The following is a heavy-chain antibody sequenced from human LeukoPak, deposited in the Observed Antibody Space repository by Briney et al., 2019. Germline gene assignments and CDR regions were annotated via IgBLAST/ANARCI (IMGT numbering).Heavy chain of an antibody. V-gene: IGHV1-18*01. CDR1: GYTFTSYG. CDR2: ISAYNGNT. J-gene: IGHJ6*03. CDR3: ARNHLTPDYDFWSGYHYYYYMDV. D-gene: IGHD3-3*01. Sequence: ASVKVSCKASGYTFTSYGISWVRQAPGQGLEWMGWISAYNGNTNYAQKLQGRVTMTTDTSTSTAYMELRSLRSDDTAVYYCARNHLTPDYDFWSGYHYYYYMDVWGKGTTVTVSS.